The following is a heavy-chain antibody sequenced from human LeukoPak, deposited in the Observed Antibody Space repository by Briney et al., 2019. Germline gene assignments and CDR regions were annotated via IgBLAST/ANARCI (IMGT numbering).Heavy chain of an antibody. V-gene: IGHV3-23*01. CDR2: ISGSGDST. CDR1: GFTFTSYA. D-gene: IGHD2-2*01. J-gene: IGHJ4*02. CDR3: ARGRVPAAIPKGYYFDY. Sequence: GSLSLSCAASGFTFTSYAMTWVRQAPGKGLEWVSLISGSGDSTYYADSVKGRFTISRDNSKNTLYLQMNSLRAEDTAVYYCARGRVPAAIPKGYYFDYWGQGTLVTVSS.